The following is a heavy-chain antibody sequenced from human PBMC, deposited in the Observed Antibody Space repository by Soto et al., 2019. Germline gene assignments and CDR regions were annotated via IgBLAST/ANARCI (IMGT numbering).Heavy chain of an antibody. CDR1: GGSISSYY. V-gene: IGHV4-59*01. CDR2: IYYSGST. Sequence: SETLSLTXTVSGGSISSYYWSWIRQPPGKGLEWIGYIYYSGSTNYNPSLKSRVAISVDTSKNQFSLKLSSVTAADTAVYYCARLRADSSGYYYDYNWFDPWGQGTLVTVSS. CDR3: ARLRADSSGYYYDYNWFDP. J-gene: IGHJ5*02. D-gene: IGHD3-22*01.